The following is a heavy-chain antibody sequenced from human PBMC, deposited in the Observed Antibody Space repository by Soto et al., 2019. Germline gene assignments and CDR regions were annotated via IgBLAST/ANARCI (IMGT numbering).Heavy chain of an antibody. Sequence: EVQLLESGGGLVQPGGSLRLSCAASGYPFSRYAISWVRQAPGKGLEWVSAISGGGERTYYADSVKGRFTISRDNSKNILYLQMNNLRVEDTAVYYCRAYSSSNFDSWGQGTLVTVSS. D-gene: IGHD6-6*01. J-gene: IGHJ4*02. CDR2: ISGGGERT. CDR1: GYPFSRYA. V-gene: IGHV3-23*01. CDR3: RAYSSSNFDS.